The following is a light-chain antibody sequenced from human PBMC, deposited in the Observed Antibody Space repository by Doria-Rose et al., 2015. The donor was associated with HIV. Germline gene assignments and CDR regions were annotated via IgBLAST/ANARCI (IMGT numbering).Light chain of an antibody. J-gene: IGKJ3*01. V-gene: IGKV4-1*01. CDR3: QQYYDTPS. CDR1: QSLLYTSKNY. Sequence: DIRVTQSPESLGMSLGERATLNCKSNQSLLYTSKNYLAWYQQKPGQPPKLLIYWASTRQSGVPARVSGSGSGTDFTLTISSLEAEDVAVYYCQQYYDTPSFGPGTTVDIK. CDR2: WAS.